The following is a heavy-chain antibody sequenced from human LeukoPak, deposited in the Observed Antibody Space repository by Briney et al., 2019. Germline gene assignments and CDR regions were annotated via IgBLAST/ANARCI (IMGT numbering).Heavy chain of an antibody. D-gene: IGHD2-15*01. CDR3: ARQFPNATEVLDI. Sequence: SETLSLTCTVSGGSISSSNYYWGWIRHPPGKGLEWIGSIYYSGSTYYNPSLKSRVTIAVVTSKNQFSLKLSAVTAADTAVYYWARQFPNATEVLDIWGQGTMVTVSS. V-gene: IGHV4-39*01. CDR1: GGSISSSNYY. CDR2: IYYSGST. J-gene: IGHJ3*02.